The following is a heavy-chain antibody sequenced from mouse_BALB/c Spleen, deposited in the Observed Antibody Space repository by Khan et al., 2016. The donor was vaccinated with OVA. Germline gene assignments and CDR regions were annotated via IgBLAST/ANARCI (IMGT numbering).Heavy chain of an antibody. Sequence: VQLQQSGAELVRPGASVKISCKAFGYTFTNHHMNWVKQRPGQGLDWIGYINHYNDYTSYNQKFKGRATLTVDKSSSTAYMDRSSLTSEDSAVYYCARSGGYDAMDYWGQGTSVTVSS. D-gene: IGHD1-1*02. CDR1: GYTFTNHH. V-gene: IGHV1S45*01. CDR2: INHYNDYT. CDR3: ARSGGYDAMDY. J-gene: IGHJ4*01.